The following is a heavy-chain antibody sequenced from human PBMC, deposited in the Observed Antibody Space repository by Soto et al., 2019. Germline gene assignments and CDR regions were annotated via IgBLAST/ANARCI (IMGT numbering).Heavy chain of an antibody. Sequence: EVQLLESGGGLVQPGGSLRLSCAASGFTFSNYAMXWVRQAPGKGLEWVSVITGSGGGTYFVDSVKGRFTISRDNSKNTVYLQMNSLRAEDTAVYYCAKRPLTAAGFDYWGQGTLVTVSS. V-gene: IGHV3-23*01. CDR3: AKRPLTAAGFDY. CDR2: ITGSGGGT. J-gene: IGHJ4*02. D-gene: IGHD6-13*01. CDR1: GFTFSNYA.